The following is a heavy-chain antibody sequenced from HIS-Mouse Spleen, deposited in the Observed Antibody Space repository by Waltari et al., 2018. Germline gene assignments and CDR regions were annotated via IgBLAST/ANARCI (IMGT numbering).Heavy chain of an antibody. J-gene: IGHJ3*02. CDR2: IYTSGST. CDR1: GGSISSYY. Sequence: QVQLQESGPGLVKPSETLSLTCTVSGGSISSYYWSWIRQPAGKGLEWIGRIYTSGSTNYNPSLKGRVTMSVDTSKNQFSLKLSSVTAADTAVYYCARSGFRAPRGDAFDIWGQGTMVTVSS. D-gene: IGHD3-10*01. CDR3: ARSGFRAPRGDAFDI. V-gene: IGHV4-4*07.